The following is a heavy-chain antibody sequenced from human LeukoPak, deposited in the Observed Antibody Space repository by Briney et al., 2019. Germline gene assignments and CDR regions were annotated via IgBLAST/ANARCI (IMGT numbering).Heavy chain of an antibody. Sequence: SETLSLTCAVYGGSFSGYYWNWIRQPPGKGLEWIGEINHSGSTNYNAPLKSRVTISVDTSKNQFSLKLSSVTAADTAVYYCARHYRTGSWSYSQRNLRYYYYYMDVWGKGTTVTISS. D-gene: IGHD3-10*01. CDR3: ARHYRTGSWSYSQRNLRYYYYYMDV. CDR2: INHSGST. CDR1: GGSFSGYY. J-gene: IGHJ6*03. V-gene: IGHV4-34*01.